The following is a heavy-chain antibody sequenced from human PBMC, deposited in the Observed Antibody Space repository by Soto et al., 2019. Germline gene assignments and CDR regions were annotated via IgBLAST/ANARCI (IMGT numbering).Heavy chain of an antibody. CDR3: ARARGQHMVHNWLDP. J-gene: IGHJ5*02. Sequence: GASVKVSCKASGYTFSNYAIHWVRQAPGQRLEWMGWISANNGTAKYSEKFQGRVTMTRDTSTSTAFMEVNSLRSEDTAVYYCARARGQHMVHNWLDPWGQGTLVTVSS. V-gene: IGHV1-3*01. D-gene: IGHD3-10*01. CDR2: ISANNGTA. CDR1: GYTFSNYA.